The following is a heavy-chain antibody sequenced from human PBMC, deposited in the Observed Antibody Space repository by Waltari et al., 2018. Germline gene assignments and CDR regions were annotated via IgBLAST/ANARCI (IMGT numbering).Heavy chain of an antibody. J-gene: IGHJ6*03. D-gene: IGHD3-3*01. Sequence: QVQLVQSGAEVKKPGASVKVSCKASAYTFTDNYMHWVRQAPGQGLEWMGWINPNNGGTNYAQKFQGRVTMTRDTSISTAFMDLSRLKSDDTAVYFCARGDPSVYYTSHMDVWGKGTTVTVSS. CDR1: AYTFTDNY. CDR2: INPNNGGT. CDR3: ARGDPSVYYTSHMDV. V-gene: IGHV1-2*02.